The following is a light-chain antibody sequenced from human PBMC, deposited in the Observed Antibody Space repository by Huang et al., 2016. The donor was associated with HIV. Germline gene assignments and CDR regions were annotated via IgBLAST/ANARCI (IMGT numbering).Light chain of an antibody. CDR3: QQYDNGPPA. Sequence: ETVLTQSPATLSVSPGERVTLSCRASQSVSINLAWYQQRPGQAPRLLILAASPRATVVPARFSGSGSGTEFTLTISILQSEDFAVYYCQQYDNGPPAFGGGAKVET. CDR1: QSVSIN. J-gene: IGKJ4*01. CDR2: AAS. V-gene: IGKV3-15*01.